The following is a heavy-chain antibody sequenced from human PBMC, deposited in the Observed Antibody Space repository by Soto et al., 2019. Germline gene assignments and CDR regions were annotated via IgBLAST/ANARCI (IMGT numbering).Heavy chain of an antibody. CDR1: GFTFSSYG. V-gene: IGHV3-33*06. CDR2: IWYDGSNK. J-gene: IGHJ4*02. D-gene: IGHD5-12*01. CDR3: ANDLRSVPWIDY. Sequence: GGSLRLSCAASGFTFSSYGMHWVRQAPGKGLEWVAVIWYDGSNKYYADSVKGRFTISRDNSKNTLYLQMNSLRAEDTAVYYCANDLRSVPWIDYWGQGTLVTVSS.